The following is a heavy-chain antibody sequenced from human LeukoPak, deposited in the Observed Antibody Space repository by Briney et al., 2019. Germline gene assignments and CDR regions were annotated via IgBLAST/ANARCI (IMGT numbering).Heavy chain of an antibody. V-gene: IGHV4-4*07. Sequence: SETLSLTCTVSGGSISSYYWSWVRQPAGKGLEWIGRIYASGDTNYNPSLKGRVTMSLDTSKNQFSLNLSSVTAADTAVYYCARGRGSSWYYFDYWGRGTLVTVSS. CDR3: ARGRGSSWYYFDY. CDR1: GGSISSYY. CDR2: IYASGDT. D-gene: IGHD6-13*01. J-gene: IGHJ4*02.